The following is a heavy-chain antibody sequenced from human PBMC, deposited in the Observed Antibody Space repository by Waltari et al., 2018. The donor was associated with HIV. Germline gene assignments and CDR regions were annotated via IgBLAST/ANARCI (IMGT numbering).Heavy chain of an antibody. D-gene: IGHD1-26*01. CDR1: GYTFTNYW. CDR3: ARAYSGYYMDV. CDR2: GYPGDSDT. V-gene: IGHV5-51*01. J-gene: IGHJ6*03. Sequence: EVQLVQSGAEVKKPGESLKISCKGSGYTFTNYWIAWVRQIPGKGLEWMGIGYPGDSDTRYSPSFQGQVTISADKSISTAHLQWSSLKASDTAMYYCARAYSGYYMDVWGKGTTVTVSS.